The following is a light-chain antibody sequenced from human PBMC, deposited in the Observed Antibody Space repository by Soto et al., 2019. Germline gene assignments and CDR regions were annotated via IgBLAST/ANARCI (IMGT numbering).Light chain of an antibody. J-gene: IGKJ1*01. CDR2: WAS. Sequence: DIVMTQSPDSLAVSLGERATINCKSSQSVLYRSNTKNYLAWYQQKPGQPPNLLIYWASTRESGVPDRFSGSGSGTDFTLTISSLQAEDGAVYYGQQYYSLPPTFGQGTKVEIK. V-gene: IGKV4-1*01. CDR1: QSVLYRSNTKNY. CDR3: QQYYSLPPT.